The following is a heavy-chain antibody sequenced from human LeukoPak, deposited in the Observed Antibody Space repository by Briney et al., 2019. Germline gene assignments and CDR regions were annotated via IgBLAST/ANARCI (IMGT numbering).Heavy chain of an antibody. CDR2: IGTAGDT. V-gene: IGHV3-13*01. D-gene: IGHD6-13*01. CDR1: GFTFSSYD. Sequence: GGSLRLSCAASGFTFSSYDMHWVRQATGKGLEWVSAIGTAGDTYYPGSVKGRFTISRENAKNSLYLQMNSLRAGDTAVYYCARGATSSSWSLYYYYGMDVWGQGTTVTVS. J-gene: IGHJ6*02. CDR3: ARGATSSSWSLYYYYGMDV.